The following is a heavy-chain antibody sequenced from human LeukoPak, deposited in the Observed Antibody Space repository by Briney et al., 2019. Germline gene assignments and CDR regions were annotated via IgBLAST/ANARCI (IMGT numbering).Heavy chain of an antibody. V-gene: IGHV3-23*01. Sequence: PGGSLRLSCAASGFTFSSYGMSWVRQAPGKGLEWVSAISNNGHSTYYAESVKGRFTISRDNAKNSLYLQMNSLRAEDTAVYYCARDTATIFGAGLGYWGQGTLVTVSS. CDR1: GFTFSSYG. J-gene: IGHJ4*02. CDR3: ARDTATIFGAGLGY. CDR2: ISNNGHST. D-gene: IGHD5-24*01.